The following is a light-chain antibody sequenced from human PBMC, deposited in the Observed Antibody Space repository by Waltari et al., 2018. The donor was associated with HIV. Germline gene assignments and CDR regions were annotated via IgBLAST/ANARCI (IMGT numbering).Light chain of an antibody. Sequence: QSALTQPPSASGSPGQPVTIACTGTSSDVGGYNYVPWYQQYPGKAPKLMIYECTKLPPGVPDRCSGSKSGNTASLTVSGLQADDEADYVCSSYAGSNNYVVFGGGTRLTVL. V-gene: IGLV2-8*01. CDR1: SSDVGGYNY. CDR2: ECT. J-gene: IGLJ2*01. CDR3: SSYAGSNNYVV.